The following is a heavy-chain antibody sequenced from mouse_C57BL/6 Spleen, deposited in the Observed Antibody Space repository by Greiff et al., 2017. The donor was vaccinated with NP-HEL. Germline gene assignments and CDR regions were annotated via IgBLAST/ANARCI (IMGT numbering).Heavy chain of an antibody. V-gene: IGHV14-2*01. D-gene: IGHD1-1*01. J-gene: IGHJ3*01. CDR3: ASSDYGSYGSSYGFAY. Sequence: EVMLVESGAELVKPGASVKLSCTASGFNIKDYYMHWVKQRTEQGLEWIGRIDPEDGDTKYAPKFQGKATITADTSSNTAYLQLSSLTSEDTAVYYCASSDYGSYGSSYGFAYWGQGTLVTVSS. CDR1: GFNIKDYY. CDR2: IDPEDGDT.